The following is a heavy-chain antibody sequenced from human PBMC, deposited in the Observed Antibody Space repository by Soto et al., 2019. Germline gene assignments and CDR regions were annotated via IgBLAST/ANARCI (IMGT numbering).Heavy chain of an antibody. J-gene: IGHJ4*02. CDR1: GFTFSSYE. CDR2: ISSSGSTI. CDR3: AREGADSSGYYGADY. V-gene: IGHV3-48*03. D-gene: IGHD3-22*01. Sequence: EVQLVESGGGLVQPGGSLRLSCAASGFTFSSYEMNWVRQAPGKGLEWVSYISSSGSTIYYADSVKGRFTISRDNAKNSLYLQMNSRRAEDTAVYYCAREGADSSGYYGADYWGQGTLVTVSS.